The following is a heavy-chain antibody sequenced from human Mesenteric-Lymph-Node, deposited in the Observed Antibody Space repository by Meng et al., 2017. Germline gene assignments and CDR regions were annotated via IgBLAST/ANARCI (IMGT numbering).Heavy chain of an antibody. J-gene: IGHJ4*02. V-gene: IGHV3-74*01. CDR3: ARDSSGSY. D-gene: IGHD6-19*01. CDR1: GFTFSYYW. CDR2: INGDGSIT. Sequence: EVQLVESGGGLVQPGGSLRLSCAASGFTFSYYWMNWVRQAPGKGLVWVSRINGDGSITSYADSVKGRFTISRDNAKNTLYLQMNSLRAEDTAVYYCARDSSGSYWGQGTLVTVSS.